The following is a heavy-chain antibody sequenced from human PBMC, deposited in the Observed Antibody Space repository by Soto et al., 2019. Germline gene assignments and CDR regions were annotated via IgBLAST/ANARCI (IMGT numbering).Heavy chain of an antibody. CDR2: IYYSGST. Sequence: SETLSLTCTVSGGSISSYYWSWIRQHPGKGLEWIGYIYYSGSTYYNPSLKSRVTISVDTSKNQFSLKLSSVTAADTAVYYCAGQPTAGSYYDLGSYYYYYAMDVWGQGTTVTVSS. D-gene: IGHD3-10*01. J-gene: IGHJ6*02. CDR3: AGQPTAGSYYDLGSYYYYYAMDV. CDR1: GGSISSYY. V-gene: IGHV4-59*06.